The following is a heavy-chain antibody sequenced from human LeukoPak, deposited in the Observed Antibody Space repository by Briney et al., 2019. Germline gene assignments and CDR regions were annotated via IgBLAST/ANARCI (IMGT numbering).Heavy chain of an antibody. V-gene: IGHV3-48*01. Sequence: GGSLRLSCAASVLTFSSYSMHWVRQAPGKGLEWVSYISSSSSTIYYADSVKGRFTISRDNAKNSLYLQMNSLRAEDTAVYYCARDICGQYDSSGFAYWGQGTLVTVSS. D-gene: IGHD3-22*01. CDR1: VLTFSSYS. CDR3: ARDICGQYDSSGFAY. CDR2: ISSSSSTI. J-gene: IGHJ4*02.